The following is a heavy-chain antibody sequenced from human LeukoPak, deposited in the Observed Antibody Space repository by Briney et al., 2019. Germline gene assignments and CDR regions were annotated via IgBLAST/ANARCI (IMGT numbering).Heavy chain of an antibody. D-gene: IGHD6-19*01. J-gene: IGHJ3*02. V-gene: IGHV4-34*01. Sequence: SETLSLTCAVYGGSFSGYYWSWIRQPPGKGLEWIGTIYYSGSTYYNPSLKSRVTISVDTSKNQFSLKLSSVTAADTAVYYCARDLRTIAVAGIGAFDIWGQGTMVTVSS. CDR2: IYYSGST. CDR3: ARDLRTIAVAGIGAFDI. CDR1: GGSFSGYY.